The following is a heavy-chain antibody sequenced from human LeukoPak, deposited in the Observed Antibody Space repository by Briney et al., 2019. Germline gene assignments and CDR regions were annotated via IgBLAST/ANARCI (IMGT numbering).Heavy chain of an antibody. Sequence: ASETLSLTCAVYGGSFSGYYWSWIRQPPGKGLEWIGEINHSGSTNYNPSLKSRVTISVDTSKNQFSLKLSSVTAADTAVYYCARALPLEMATIYYYFDYWGQGTLVTVSS. V-gene: IGHV4-34*01. D-gene: IGHD5-24*01. J-gene: IGHJ4*02. CDR3: ARALPLEMATIYYYFDY. CDR2: INHSGST. CDR1: GGSFSGYY.